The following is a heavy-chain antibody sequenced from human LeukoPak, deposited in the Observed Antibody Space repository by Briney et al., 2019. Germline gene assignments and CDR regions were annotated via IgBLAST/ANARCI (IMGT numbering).Heavy chain of an antibody. CDR3: AGTRGEMDV. Sequence: SETLSLTCTVSGYSISSGYYWGWIRQPPGKGLEWIGNIYHSGSTYYNPSLKSRVTISVDTSKNQFSLKLSSVTAADTAVYYCAGTRGEMDVWGKGTTVTVSS. V-gene: IGHV4-38-2*02. CDR2: IYHSGST. J-gene: IGHJ6*04. D-gene: IGHD1-1*01. CDR1: GYSISSGYY.